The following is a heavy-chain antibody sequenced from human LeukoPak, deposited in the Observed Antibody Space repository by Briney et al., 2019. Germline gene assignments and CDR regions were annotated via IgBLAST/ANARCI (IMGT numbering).Heavy chain of an antibody. CDR2: ISSRSSYI. CDR3: ARRPQWLIMKNAFDI. V-gene: IGHV3-21*01. D-gene: IGHD6-19*01. CDR1: GFTFSDFS. Sequence: GGSLRLSCAASGFTFSDFSMNWVRQAPGKGLEWVSSISSRSSYIYYADSVKGRFTISRDNAKNSLYLQMNSLRAEDTAVYYCARRPQWLIMKNAFDIWGQGTMVTVSS. J-gene: IGHJ3*02.